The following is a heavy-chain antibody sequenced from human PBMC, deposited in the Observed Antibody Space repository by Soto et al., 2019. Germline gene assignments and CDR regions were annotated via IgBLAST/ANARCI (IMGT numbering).Heavy chain of an antibody. V-gene: IGHV3-33*06. Sequence: PGGSLRLSCAASGFTFSSYGMHWVRQAPGKGLEWVAVIWYDGSNKYYADSVKGRFTISRDNSKNTLYLQMNSLRAEDTAVYYSAKDTAMAANGMDVWGQGTPVTVSS. CDR3: AKDTAMAANGMDV. CDR2: IWYDGSNK. J-gene: IGHJ6*02. D-gene: IGHD5-18*01. CDR1: GFTFSSYG.